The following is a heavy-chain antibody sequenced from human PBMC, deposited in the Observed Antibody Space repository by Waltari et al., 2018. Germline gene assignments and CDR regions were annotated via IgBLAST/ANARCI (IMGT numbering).Heavy chain of an antibody. CDR1: GFTFSSYA. D-gene: IGHD3-22*01. V-gene: IGHV3-23*01. CDR3: AGHSSGWRVDY. J-gene: IGHJ4*02. CDR2: IRGSGGST. Sequence: EVQLLESGGGLVQPGGSLRLSCAASGFTFSSYAMSWVRQAPGKGLEWVSAIRGSGGSTYYADSVKGRFTISRDNAKNTLYLQMNSLRAEDTAVYYCAGHSSGWRVDYWGQGTLVTVSS.